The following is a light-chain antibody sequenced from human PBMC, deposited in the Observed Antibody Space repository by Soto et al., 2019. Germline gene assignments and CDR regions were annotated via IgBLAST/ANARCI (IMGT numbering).Light chain of an antibody. J-gene: IGKJ4*01. V-gene: IGKV3-20*01. Sequence: VLTQSAGTLSLSQGERATLSCRASQTVSSNFLAWYQEKPGQGPRLLIYGASTRATGIPDRFSGSGSGTDFTLTISRLDPEDFAVYYCRQYGRSLGFAVGGGTKVDIK. CDR1: QTVSSNF. CDR2: GAS. CDR3: RQYGRSLGFA.